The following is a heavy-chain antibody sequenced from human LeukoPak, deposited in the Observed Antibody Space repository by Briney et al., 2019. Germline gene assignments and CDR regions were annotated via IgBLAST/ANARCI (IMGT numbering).Heavy chain of an antibody. Sequence: GGSLRLSCAASGFTFDDYTMHWVRHAPGKGLEWVSLISWDGGSTYYADSVKGRFTISRDNSKNSLYLQMNSLRTEDTALYYCAKEGTNGVCLDYWGQGILVTVSS. J-gene: IGHJ4*02. V-gene: IGHV3-43*01. CDR1: GFTFDDYT. CDR2: ISWDGGST. D-gene: IGHD2-8*01. CDR3: AKEGTNGVCLDY.